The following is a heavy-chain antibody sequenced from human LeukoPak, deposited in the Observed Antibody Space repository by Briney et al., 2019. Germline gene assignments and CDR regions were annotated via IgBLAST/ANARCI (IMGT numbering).Heavy chain of an antibody. CDR1: GGSISTSNSY. CDR3: ARDRRGIAAAGEGYYYMDV. V-gene: IGHV4-39*07. CDR2: IYYSGNT. J-gene: IGHJ6*03. D-gene: IGHD6-13*01. Sequence: SETLSLTCAVSGGSISTSNSYWGWIRRPPGKGLEWVGSIYYSGNTYYNPSLKSRVTISVDTSKNQFSLKLSSVTAADTAVYYCARDRRGIAAAGEGYYYMDVWGKGTTVTISS.